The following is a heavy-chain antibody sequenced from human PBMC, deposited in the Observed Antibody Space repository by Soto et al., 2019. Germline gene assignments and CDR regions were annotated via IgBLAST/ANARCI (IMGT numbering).Heavy chain of an antibody. J-gene: IGHJ3*02. CDR3: AHRVGGSISPGDAFDI. CDR1: GFSLSTSGVG. D-gene: IGHD3-16*01. Sequence: QITLKESGPTLVKPTQTLTLTCTFSGFSLSTSGVGVGWIRHPPGQALEWLALIYWKDDKRYSPSLKSRLTITKDTSKNLVVLTMTNMDPVDTATYYSAHRVGGSISPGDAFDIWVHGTMVTVS. V-gene: IGHV2-5*01. CDR2: IYWKDDK.